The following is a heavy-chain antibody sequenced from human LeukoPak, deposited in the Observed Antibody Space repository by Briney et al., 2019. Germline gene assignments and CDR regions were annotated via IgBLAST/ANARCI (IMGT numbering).Heavy chain of an antibody. CDR2: MNPNSGNT. V-gene: IGHV1-8*03. J-gene: IGHJ3*02. CDR1: GYTFTSYD. Sequence: VASVKVSCKASGYTFTSYDINWVRQATGQGLEWMGWMNPNSGNTGYAQKFQGRVTITRNTSISTAYMELSSLRSEDTAVYYCARGPLNYAIFGVVIYDAFDIWGQGTMVTVSS. D-gene: IGHD3-3*01. CDR3: ARGPLNYAIFGVVIYDAFDI.